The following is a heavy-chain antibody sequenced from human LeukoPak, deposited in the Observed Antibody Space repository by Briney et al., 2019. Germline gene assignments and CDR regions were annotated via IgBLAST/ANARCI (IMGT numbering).Heavy chain of an antibody. Sequence: QPGGSLRLSCAASGFTLSNYAMNWVRQAPGKGLEWVSGISYIDVETYYADSVKGRFTNSSDNSMNTLYLQMDSLTVEDTAVYYCAKRTRDGFNTPIDFWGQGTLVTVS. J-gene: IGHJ4*02. D-gene: IGHD5-24*01. CDR1: GFTLSNYA. V-gene: IGHV3-23*01. CDR3: AKRTRDGFNTPIDF. CDR2: ISYIDVET.